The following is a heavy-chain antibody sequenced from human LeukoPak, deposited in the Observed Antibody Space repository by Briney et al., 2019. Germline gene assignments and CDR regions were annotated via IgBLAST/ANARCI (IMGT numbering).Heavy chain of an antibody. CDR2: ISSSGGYT. D-gene: IGHD3-10*01. CDR1: GFIFSTYA. J-gene: IGHJ4*02. Sequence: GGSLRLSCAASGFIFSTYAMSWVRQAPGKGLEWVSAISSSGGYTYYADSVKGRFTISRDNSKNSLYLQMNSLRVEDTAVYYCARDPRGMVRGYFDYWGQGTLVTVSS. CDR3: ARDPRGMVRGYFDY. V-gene: IGHV3-23*01.